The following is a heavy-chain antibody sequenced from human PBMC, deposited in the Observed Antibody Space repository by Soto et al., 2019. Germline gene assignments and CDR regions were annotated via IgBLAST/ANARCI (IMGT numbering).Heavy chain of an antibody. J-gene: IGHJ6*02. CDR1: GFSLTTGGVG. Sequence: QITLKESGPTLVKPTQTLTLTCTFSGFSLTTGGVGVGWFRQPPGKALEWLADLYWNTEKNHSPSLRGRLIIAKDTSRDQVFLTVTNVDPTDTATYYCANRLTGHDMAVWGQGTTVTVSS. D-gene: IGHD3-16*01. V-gene: IGHV2-5*01. CDR2: LYWNTEK. CDR3: ANRLTGHDMAV.